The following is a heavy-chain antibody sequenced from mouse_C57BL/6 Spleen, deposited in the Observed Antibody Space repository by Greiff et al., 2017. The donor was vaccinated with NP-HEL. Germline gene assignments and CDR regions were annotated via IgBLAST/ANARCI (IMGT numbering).Heavy chain of an antibody. CDR3: ARDMINYCDY. D-gene: IGHD2-4*01. V-gene: IGHV3-6*01. J-gene: IGHJ2*01. Sequence: EVKLMESGPGLVKPSQSLSLTCSVTGYSITSGYYWNWIRQFPGNKLEWMGYISYDGSNNYNPSLKNRISITRDTSKNQFFLKLNSVTTEDTATYYCARDMINYCDYWGQGTTLTVSS. CDR1: GYSITSGYY. CDR2: ISYDGSN.